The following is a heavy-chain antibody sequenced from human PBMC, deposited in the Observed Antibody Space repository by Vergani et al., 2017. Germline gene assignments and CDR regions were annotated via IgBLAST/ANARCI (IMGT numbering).Heavy chain of an antibody. Sequence: QVQLVQSGAEVRKPGASVKISCKASGYIFTTYWIHWVRQAPGEGLEWMGILKPDGGSTRYAQKFQDRVTMTRDTSTSTVYIELRNLRSDDTAVYYCTRTFRRNHIYNYVQYQWYYIMNVWGQGTTFTVSS. V-gene: IGHV1-46*03. CDR1: GYIFTTYW. CDR2: LKPDGGST. D-gene: IGHD5-24*01. CDR3: TRTFRRNHIYNYVQYQWYYIMNV. J-gene: IGHJ6*03.